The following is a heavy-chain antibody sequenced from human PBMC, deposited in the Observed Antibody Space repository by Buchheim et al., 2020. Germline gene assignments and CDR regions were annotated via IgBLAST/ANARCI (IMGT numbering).Heavy chain of an antibody. Sequence: VQLLESGGGLVQPGGSLRLSCAASEFTFSIYAMNWVRQAPGKGLEWVAVISYDGSNKYYADSVKGRFTISRDNSKNTLYLQMNSLRAEDTAVYYCARDLFGYYYDSSGYYPGDYWGQGTL. CDR3: ARDLFGYYYDSSGYYPGDY. V-gene: IGHV3-30-3*01. J-gene: IGHJ4*02. D-gene: IGHD3-22*01. CDR2: ISYDGSNK. CDR1: EFTFSIYA.